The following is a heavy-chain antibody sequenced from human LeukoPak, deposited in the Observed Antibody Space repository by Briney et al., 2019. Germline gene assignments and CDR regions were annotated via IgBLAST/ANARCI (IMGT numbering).Heavy chain of an antibody. D-gene: IGHD6-19*01. J-gene: IGHJ4*02. CDR2: ISSSSSYI. CDR1: GFTFSSYS. CDR3: AKESSGWYYFDY. V-gene: IGHV3-21*04. Sequence: GGSLRLSCAASGFTFSSYSMNWVRQAPGKGLEWVSSISSSSSYIYYADSVKGRFTISRDNSKNTLYLQMNSLRAEDTAVYYCAKESSGWYYFDYWGQGTLVTVSS.